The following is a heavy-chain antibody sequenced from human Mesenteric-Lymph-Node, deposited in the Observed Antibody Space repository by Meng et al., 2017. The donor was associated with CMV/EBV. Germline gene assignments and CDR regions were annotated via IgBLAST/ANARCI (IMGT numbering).Heavy chain of an antibody. J-gene: IGHJ4*02. V-gene: IGHV3-30*02. CDR2: IRYDGSNE. D-gene: IGHD3-10*01. Sequence: GESLKISCAASGFTFSSYGMHWVRQAPGKGLEWVAFIRYDGSNEYYVDSVKGRFTISKDNSKNTLYLQMNSLRAEDTAVYYCANTPPGSQDYWGQGTLVTVSS. CDR1: GFTFSSYG. CDR3: ANTPPGSQDY.